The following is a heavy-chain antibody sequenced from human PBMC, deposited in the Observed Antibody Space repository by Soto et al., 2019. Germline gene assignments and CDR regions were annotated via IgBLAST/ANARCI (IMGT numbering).Heavy chain of an antibody. J-gene: IGHJ4*02. Sequence: QVQLQESGPGLVKPSKTLSLTCSVSGGSMSSYYGTWIRQPPGKGLEWIGYVFSTGNTNYNPSLKGRVTISMDTSKNQFSLKLSSVTAADTAVYYCARAPGYSSGWWDYWGQGTLVTVSS. CDR2: VFSTGNT. CDR1: GGSMSSYY. V-gene: IGHV4-59*01. D-gene: IGHD6-19*01. CDR3: ARAPGYSSGWWDY.